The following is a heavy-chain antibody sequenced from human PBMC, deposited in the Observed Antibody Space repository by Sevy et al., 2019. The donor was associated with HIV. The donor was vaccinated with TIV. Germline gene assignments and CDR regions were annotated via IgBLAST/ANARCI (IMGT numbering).Heavy chain of an antibody. CDR2: IIPIFGTA. Sequence: ASVKVSCKASGGTFSSYAISWVRQAPGQGLEWMGGIIPIFGTANYAQKFQGRVTITADESTSTAYMELSSLRSEDTAVYYCARDKCGGDCYSDGYYYGMDVWGQGTTVTVSS. CDR1: GGTFSSYA. V-gene: IGHV1-69*13. D-gene: IGHD2-21*01. CDR3: ARDKCGGDCYSDGYYYGMDV. J-gene: IGHJ6*02.